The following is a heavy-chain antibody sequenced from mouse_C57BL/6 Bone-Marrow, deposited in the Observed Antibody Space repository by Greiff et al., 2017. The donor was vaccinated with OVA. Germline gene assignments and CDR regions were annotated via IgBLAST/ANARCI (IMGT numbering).Heavy chain of an antibody. CDR2: ISSGGSYT. V-gene: IGHV5-6*02. Sequence: EVKLVESGGDLVKPGGSLKLSCAASGFTFSSYGMSWVRQTPDKRLEWVATISSGGSYTYYPDSVKGRFTISRDNAKNTLYLQMSSLKSEDTAMYYCARRPGYYAMDYWGQGTSVTVSS. CDR1: GFTFSSYG. CDR3: ARRPGYYAMDY. J-gene: IGHJ4*01.